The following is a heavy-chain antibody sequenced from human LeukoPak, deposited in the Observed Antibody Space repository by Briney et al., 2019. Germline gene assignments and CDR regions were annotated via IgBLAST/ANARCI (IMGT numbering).Heavy chain of an antibody. Sequence: SETLSLTCTASVGSISSYYGSWIRQPPGKGLEWIGYIYYSGSTNYNPSLKSRVTISVDTSKNQFSLKLSSVTAADTAVYYCARLSGGYYYWGQGTLVTVSS. J-gene: IGHJ4*02. D-gene: IGHD3-22*01. V-gene: IGHV4-59*08. CDR1: VGSISSYY. CDR3: ARLSGGYYY. CDR2: IYYSGST.